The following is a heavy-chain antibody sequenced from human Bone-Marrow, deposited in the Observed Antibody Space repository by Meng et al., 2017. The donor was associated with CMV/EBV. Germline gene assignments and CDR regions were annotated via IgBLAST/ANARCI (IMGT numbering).Heavy chain of an antibody. Sequence: GSLRLSCTVSGGSISSSSYYWGWIRQPPGKGLEWIGSIYYSGSTYYNPPLKSRVTISVDTSKNQFSLKLSSVTAADTAVYYCARGHPSSSGWYRDYWGQGTLVTVSS. D-gene: IGHD6-19*01. CDR3: ARGHPSSSGWYRDY. CDR2: IYYSGST. J-gene: IGHJ4*02. CDR1: GGSISSSSYY. V-gene: IGHV4-39*07.